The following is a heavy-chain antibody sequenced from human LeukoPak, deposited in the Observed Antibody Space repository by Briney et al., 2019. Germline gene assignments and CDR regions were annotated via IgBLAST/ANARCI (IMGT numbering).Heavy chain of an antibody. J-gene: IGHJ4*02. Sequence: GGSLRLSCAASGFTFYNAWMSRVRQAPGKGLEWVGRIKSKIDGGTADYAAPVKGRFTMSRDDSKNMLYLQMNSLKTEDTAVYYCNTVYYYGSGSYSGYWGQGTLVTVSS. CDR1: GFTFYNAW. D-gene: IGHD3-10*01. CDR3: NTVYYYGSGSYSGY. V-gene: IGHV3-15*01. CDR2: IKSKIDGGTA.